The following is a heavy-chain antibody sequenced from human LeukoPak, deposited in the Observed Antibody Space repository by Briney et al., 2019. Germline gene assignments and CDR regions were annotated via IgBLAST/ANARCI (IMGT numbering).Heavy chain of an antibody. V-gene: IGHV3-48*02. D-gene: IGHD3-22*01. CDR3: ARGHHYYDSSAYYY. J-gene: IGHJ4*02. CDR2: ISSSGNTK. Sequence: GGSLRLSCAGSGFTFSSDSMNWVRQAPGKGLEWVSYISSSGNTKHYVDSVKGRFTISRDNAKNSVYLQMNSLRNEDTAVYYCARGHHYYDSSAYYYWGQGTLVTVSS. CDR1: GFTFSSDS.